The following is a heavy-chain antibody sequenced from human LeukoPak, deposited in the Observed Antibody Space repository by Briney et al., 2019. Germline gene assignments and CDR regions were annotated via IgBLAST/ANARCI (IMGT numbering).Heavy chain of an antibody. Sequence: PGGSLGLSCAASGFTFSSYAMSWVRQAPGKGLEWVSAISGSGGNTYYPDSLKGRFTISRDNSKNTLYLQMNSQRAEDTTLYYCAKPGGNYYDISGYYRPYYYYMDVWGKGTTVTVSS. CDR2: ISGSGGNT. CDR1: GFTFSSYA. CDR3: AKPGGNYYDISGYYRPYYYYMDV. V-gene: IGHV3-23*01. D-gene: IGHD3-22*01. J-gene: IGHJ6*03.